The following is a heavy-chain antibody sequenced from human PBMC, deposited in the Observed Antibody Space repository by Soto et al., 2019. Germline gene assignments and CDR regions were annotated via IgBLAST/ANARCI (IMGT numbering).Heavy chain of an antibody. Sequence: ASVKVSCKASGYTFTSYYMHWVRQAPGQGLEWMGIINPSGGSTSYAQKFQGRVTMTRDTSTSTVYMELSSLRSEDTAVYYCARDKENYDFWSGYYLDYWGQGTLVTVSS. V-gene: IGHV1-46*01. D-gene: IGHD3-3*01. CDR1: GYTFTSYY. J-gene: IGHJ4*02. CDR2: INPSGGST. CDR3: ARDKENYDFWSGYYLDY.